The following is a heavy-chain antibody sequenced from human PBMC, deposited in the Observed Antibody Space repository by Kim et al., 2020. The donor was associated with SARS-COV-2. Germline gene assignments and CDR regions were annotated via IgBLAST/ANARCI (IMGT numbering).Heavy chain of an antibody. CDR1: GFTFSNAW. V-gene: IGHV3-15*01. J-gene: IGHJ4*02. D-gene: IGHD3-10*01. CDR3: TTGIVWFGELLYFDY. Sequence: GGSLRLSCAASGFTFSNAWMSWVRQAPGKGLEWVGRIKSKTDGGTTDYAAPVKGRFTISRDDSKNTLYLQMNSLKTEDTAVYYCTTGIVWFGELLYFDYWGQGTLVTVSS. CDR2: IKSKTDGGTT.